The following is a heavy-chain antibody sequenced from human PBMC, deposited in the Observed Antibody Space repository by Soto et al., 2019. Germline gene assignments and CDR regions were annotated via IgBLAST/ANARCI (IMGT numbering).Heavy chain of an antibody. CDR2: IYPGDSDT. D-gene: IGHD1-1*01. CDR3: ASQTDDWNAEDDAFDI. J-gene: IGHJ3*02. CDR1: GYSFTSYW. Sequence: PGESLKISCKGSGYSFTSYWIGWVRQMPGKGLEWMGIIYPGDSDTRYSPSFQGQVTISADKSISTAYLQWSSLKASDTAMYYCASQTDDWNAEDDAFDIWGQGTMVTVSS. V-gene: IGHV5-51*01.